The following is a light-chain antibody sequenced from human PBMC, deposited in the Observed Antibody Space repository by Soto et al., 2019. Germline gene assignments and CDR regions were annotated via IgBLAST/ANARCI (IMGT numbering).Light chain of an antibody. CDR2: ASF. CDR3: QQSYNTPYT. V-gene: IGKV1-39*01. CDR1: QSISSF. J-gene: IGKJ2*01. Sequence: DLQMTQSPSSLSVSVGDRVTITCRASQSISSFLHWYQQKPGKAPKLLIYASFNIQSGVPSRFSGSGSGRDFTLTISSLQPEDFATYYCQQSYNTPYTVGQGTKLEIK.